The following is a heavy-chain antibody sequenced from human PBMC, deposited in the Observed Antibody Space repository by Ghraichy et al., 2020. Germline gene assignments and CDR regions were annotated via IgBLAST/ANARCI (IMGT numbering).Heavy chain of an antibody. V-gene: IGHV3-7*03. J-gene: IGHJ4*02. CDR1: GFTFSSYW. CDR2: IKQDGSEK. D-gene: IGHD4-17*01. Sequence: GGPRLSCAASGFTFSSYWMSWVRQAPGKGLEWVANIKQDGSEKYYVDSVKGRFTISRDNTKNSLYLQMNSLRAEDTAVYSCARGGGLHDGDYFDCWGQGTLVTVSS. CDR3: ARGGGLHDGDYFDC.